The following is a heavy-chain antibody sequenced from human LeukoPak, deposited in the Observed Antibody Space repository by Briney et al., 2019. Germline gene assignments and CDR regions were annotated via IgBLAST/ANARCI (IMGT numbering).Heavy chain of an antibody. CDR3: ATIKRGNIYGYFDF. CDR1: GGSMNSHC. J-gene: IGHJ4*02. D-gene: IGHD5-18*01. CDR2: MLDTVTT. V-gene: IGHV4-59*11. Sequence: SETLSLTCTVSGGSMNSHCWSWIRQPPGKGLEWIGYMLDTVTTKDNPSLKSRFTLSADTSKNQFFLRLTSVTAADTAVYYCATIKRGNIYGYFDFWGQGILVTVSS.